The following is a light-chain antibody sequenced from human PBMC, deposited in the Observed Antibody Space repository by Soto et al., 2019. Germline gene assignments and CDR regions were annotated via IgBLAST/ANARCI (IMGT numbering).Light chain of an antibody. V-gene: IGLV2-14*01. Sequence: QSALTQPASVSGSPGQSITISCTGTSSDVGSYNYVSWYPQHPGEAPKLMIYDVSNRPSGVSNRVSGSKSGNTASLTISGLQAEDEADYYCSSFTSSSTVVFGGGTKLTVL. CDR3: SSFTSSSTVV. CDR1: SSDVGSYNY. J-gene: IGLJ2*01. CDR2: DVS.